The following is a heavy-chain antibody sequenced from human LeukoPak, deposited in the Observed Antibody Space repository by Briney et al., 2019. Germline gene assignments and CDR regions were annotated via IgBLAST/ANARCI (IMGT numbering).Heavy chain of an antibody. CDR3: ARSHDYTNYVSP. D-gene: IGHD4-11*01. Sequence: GASVKVSCKASGFTSIGYYIHWLRRAPGQGLEWMEWINPNGGETHYAQKFQGRVTLTTDTSLSTAYLGLSSLISDDTAVYYCARSHDYTNYVSPWGQGTLVTVSS. CDR1: GFTSIGYY. CDR2: INPNGGET. J-gene: IGHJ5*02. V-gene: IGHV1-2*02.